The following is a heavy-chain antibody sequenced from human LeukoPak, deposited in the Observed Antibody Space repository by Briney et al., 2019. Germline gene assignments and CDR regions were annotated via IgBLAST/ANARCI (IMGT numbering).Heavy chain of an antibody. J-gene: IGHJ4*02. CDR3: TMTTVTTSSDY. D-gene: IGHD4-17*01. CDR2: IIPIFGTA. V-gene: IGHV1-69*06. Sequence: SVKVSCKASGGNFSSYAISWVRQAPGQGLEWMGGIIPIFGTANYAQKFQGRVTITADKSTSTAYMELSSLRSEDTAVYYCTMTTVTTSSDYWGQGTLVTVSS. CDR1: GGNFSSYA.